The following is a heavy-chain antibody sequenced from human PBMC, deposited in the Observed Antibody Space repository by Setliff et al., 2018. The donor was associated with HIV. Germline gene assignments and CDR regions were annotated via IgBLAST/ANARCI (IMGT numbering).Heavy chain of an antibody. J-gene: IGHJ3*02. CDR2: VNNDGTDT. CDR1: GFTFNSYW. D-gene: IGHD2-15*01. Sequence: GGSLRLSCVASGFTFNSYWMYWVRQAPGKGLVCVSRVNNDGTDTIYADSVKGRFTISRDNAKSTVYLQMGSLSADDTAVYYCARGGFNHAFDIWGQGTVVTVSS. CDR3: ARGGFNHAFDI. V-gene: IGHV3-74*01.